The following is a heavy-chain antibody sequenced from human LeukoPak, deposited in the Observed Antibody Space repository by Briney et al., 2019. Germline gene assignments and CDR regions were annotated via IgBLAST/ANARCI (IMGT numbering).Heavy chain of an antibody. CDR1: GGSVSSGSYY. V-gene: IGHV4-61*01. CDR3: ARDPALGYCSSTSCSNYYYYGMDV. D-gene: IGHD2-2*01. Sequence: SETLSLTCTVSGGSVSSGSYYWSWIRQPSGKGLEWIGYIYYSGSTNYNPSLKSRVTISVDTSKNQFSLKLSSVTAADTAVYYCARDPALGYCSSTSCSNYYYYGMDVWGQGTTVTVSS. J-gene: IGHJ6*02. CDR2: IYYSGST.